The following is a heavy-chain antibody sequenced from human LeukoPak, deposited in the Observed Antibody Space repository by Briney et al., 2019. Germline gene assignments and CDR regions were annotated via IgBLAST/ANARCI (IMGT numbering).Heavy chain of an antibody. CDR1: GFTFSNYA. J-gene: IGHJ4*02. D-gene: IGHD1-26*01. V-gene: IGHV3-64D*06. Sequence: GGSLRPSCSASGFTFSNYAMHWVRQAPGKGLEYVSAISSNGGSTHYADSVKGRFTISRDNSKNTLYLQMSSLRAKDTAVYYCVKPYSGSYYREYYFDYWGQGTLVTVSS. CDR2: ISSNGGST. CDR3: VKPYSGSYYREYYFDY.